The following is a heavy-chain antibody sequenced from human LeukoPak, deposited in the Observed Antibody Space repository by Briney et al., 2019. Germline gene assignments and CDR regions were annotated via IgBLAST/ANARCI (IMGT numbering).Heavy chain of an antibody. CDR2: INHSGST. CDR1: GGSFSGYY. V-gene: IGHV4-34*01. J-gene: IGHJ6*03. D-gene: IGHD6-13*01. Sequence: SETLSLTCAVYGGSFSGYYWSWIRQPPGKGLGWIGEINHSGSTNYNPSLKSRVTISVDTSKNQFSLKLSSVTAADTAVYYCARNFRAGTVFYYYYYYMDVWGKGTTVTVSS. CDR3: ARNFRAGTVFYYYYYYMDV.